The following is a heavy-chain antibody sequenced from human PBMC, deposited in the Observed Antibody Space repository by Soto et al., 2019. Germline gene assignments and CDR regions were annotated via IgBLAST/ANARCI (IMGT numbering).Heavy chain of an antibody. CDR3: ARVPLGYRKYYFDY. Sequence: QVQLVQSGAEVKKPGSSVEVSCKASGGTFSSYAISWVRQAPGQGLEWMGGIIPIFGTANYAQKFQGRVTITADESTSTAYMELSSLRSEDTAVYYCARVPLGYRKYYFDYWGQGTLVTVSS. CDR2: IIPIFGTA. V-gene: IGHV1-69*01. D-gene: IGHD3-16*02. J-gene: IGHJ4*02. CDR1: GGTFSSYA.